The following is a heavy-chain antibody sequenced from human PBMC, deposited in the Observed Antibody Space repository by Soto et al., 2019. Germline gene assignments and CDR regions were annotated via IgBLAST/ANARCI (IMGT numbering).Heavy chain of an antibody. D-gene: IGHD6-19*01. CDR3: AREQRGASSGPGGY. CDR2: IIPMFGTA. J-gene: IGHJ4*02. CDR1: GGTFSSYA. Sequence: QVQLVQSGAEVKKPGSSVKVSCKASGGTFSSYAISWVRQAPGQGLEWMGGIIPMFGTANYAQKCQGRVTITADEPTSTAYMELSSLRSEDTAVYYCAREQRGASSGPGGYWGQGTLVTVSS. V-gene: IGHV1-69*01.